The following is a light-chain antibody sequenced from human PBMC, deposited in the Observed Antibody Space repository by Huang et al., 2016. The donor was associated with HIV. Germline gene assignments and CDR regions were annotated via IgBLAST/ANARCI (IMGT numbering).Light chain of an antibody. Sequence: DIQMTQSPSSLSASVGYRVTITCRASQSIMCYLNWYQQRPGKAPKLLIFAASSLQTGGPSRFSGSGSGTDFTLTISSLQPEDFATYYCQQSYSSPSITFGQGTRLEIK. J-gene: IGKJ5*01. V-gene: IGKV1-39*01. CDR3: QQSYSSPSIT. CDR2: AAS. CDR1: QSIMCY.